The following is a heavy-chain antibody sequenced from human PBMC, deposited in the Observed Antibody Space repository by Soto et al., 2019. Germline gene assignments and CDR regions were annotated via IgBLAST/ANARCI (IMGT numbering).Heavy chain of an antibody. J-gene: IGHJ4*02. CDR3: ATIVGATLVDY. D-gene: IGHD1-26*01. CDR1: GASISSTSSYDY. CDR2: IYHSGST. V-gene: IGHV4-4*02. Sequence: QEQLQESGPGLVKPSGTLSLTCTVSGASISSTSSYDYWSWVRQPPGKGLEWIGEIYHSGSTNYNPSLKSRVTMSVDKSKNQFSLRLSSVTAADTAVYYCATIVGATLVDYWGQGSLVTVSS.